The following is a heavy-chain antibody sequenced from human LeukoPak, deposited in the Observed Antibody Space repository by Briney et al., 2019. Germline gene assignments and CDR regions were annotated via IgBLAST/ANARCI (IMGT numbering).Heavy chain of an antibody. Sequence: TSETLSLTCTVSGASISSSSSSHWGWIRQPPGQGLEWIGNIYYSGNTYYNPSLKSRVTMSVDTSQNLFSLKLTSVTAADTAVYFCARQKAAGFDCWGQGTLVTVSS. D-gene: IGHD6-25*01. V-gene: IGHV4-39*01. CDR1: GASISSSSSSH. CDR3: ARQKAAGFDC. CDR2: IYYSGNT. J-gene: IGHJ4*02.